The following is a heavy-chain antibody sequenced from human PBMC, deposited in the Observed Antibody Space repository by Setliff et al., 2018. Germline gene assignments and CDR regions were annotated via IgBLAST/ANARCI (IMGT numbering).Heavy chain of an antibody. Sequence: ASVKVSCKASGYTFTRYAMNWVRQAPGQGLEWMGWIDTNTGDPTYAQDFTGRFVFSLDTSVSTEYLQISSLKAEDTAVYYCARDLWFLDYDSGSGAFDIRGQGTMVTVSS. CDR3: ARDLWFLDYDSGSGAFDI. J-gene: IGHJ3*02. D-gene: IGHD3-22*01. V-gene: IGHV7-4-1*02. CDR1: GYTFTRYA. CDR2: IDTNTGDP.